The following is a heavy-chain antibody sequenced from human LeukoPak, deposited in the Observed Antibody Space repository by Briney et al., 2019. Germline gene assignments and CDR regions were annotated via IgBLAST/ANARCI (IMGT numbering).Heavy chain of an antibody. CDR3: ARDSYCGGDCYLNDAFDI. J-gene: IGHJ3*02. V-gene: IGHV3-7*01. CDR1: GFTVSSYW. Sequence: GGSLRLSCAASGFTVSSYWMSWVRQAPGKGLEWVANIKKDGSEKYYVDSVKGRFTISRDNAKNSLYLQMNSLRAEDTAVYYCARDSYCGGDCYLNDAFDIWGQGTMVTVSS. D-gene: IGHD2-21*01. CDR2: IKKDGSEK.